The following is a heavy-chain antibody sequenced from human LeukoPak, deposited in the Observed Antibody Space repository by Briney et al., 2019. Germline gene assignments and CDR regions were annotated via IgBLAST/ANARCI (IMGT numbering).Heavy chain of an antibody. CDR2: IISHGGST. Sequence: GGSLRLSCAASGFTFSGYTLHWGRQAPGKGVEYVSAIISHGGSTHYADSVKGRITVSRENSKNRVYVKMERVRAEEMGVYYCARITMGATSANFYYYFLDAWGKGTTVTVSS. D-gene: IGHD3-3*01. J-gene: IGHJ6*03. V-gene: IGHV3-64*02. CDR3: ARITMGATSANFYYYFLDA. CDR1: GFTFSGYT.